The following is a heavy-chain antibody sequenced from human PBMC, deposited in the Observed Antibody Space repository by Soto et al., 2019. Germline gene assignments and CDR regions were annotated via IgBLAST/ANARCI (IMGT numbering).Heavy chain of an antibody. CDR3: AKATATGGAAFDI. CDR1: GFICSSYD. D-gene: IGHD2-8*02. V-gene: IGHV3-23*01. CDR2: ILVDGRT. Sequence: WGSLRLSCAASGFICSSYDMSWVRQAPGKGLEWVSTILVDGRTFYVDSVKGRFTISRDTSQNTVYLQMNSLTAGDTALYYCAKATATGGAAFDICGQGTMVTVSS. J-gene: IGHJ3*02.